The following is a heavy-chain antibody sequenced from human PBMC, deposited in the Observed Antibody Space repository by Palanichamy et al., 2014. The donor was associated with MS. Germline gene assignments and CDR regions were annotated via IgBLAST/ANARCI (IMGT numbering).Heavy chain of an antibody. Sequence: QGQLQQWGAGLLKPSETLSLTCAVYSGSLSGHYWIWIRQPPGKGLEWIGEIHQSGSTRYNPSLKSRVTIAVDTSKNQFSLNLNSVTAADTAVYYCARGVEEYWFNPWGQGTLVTVSS. V-gene: IGHV4-34*01. D-gene: IGHD6-6*01. CDR1: SGSLSGHY. CDR3: ARGVEEYWFNP. CDR2: IHQSGST. J-gene: IGHJ5*02.